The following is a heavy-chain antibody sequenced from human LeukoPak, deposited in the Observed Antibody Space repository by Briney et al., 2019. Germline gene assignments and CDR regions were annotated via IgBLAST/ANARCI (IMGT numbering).Heavy chain of an antibody. Sequence: GRSLRLSCTASGFTFGDYAMSWFRQASGKGLEWVGFIRSKAYGGTTEYAASVKGRFTISRDDSKSIAYLQMNSLKTEDTAVYYCTRVLRYFDWSYYFDYWGQGTLVTVSS. V-gene: IGHV3-49*03. CDR2: IRSKAYGGTT. CDR1: GFTFGDYA. D-gene: IGHD3-9*01. CDR3: TRVLRYFDWSYYFDY. J-gene: IGHJ4*02.